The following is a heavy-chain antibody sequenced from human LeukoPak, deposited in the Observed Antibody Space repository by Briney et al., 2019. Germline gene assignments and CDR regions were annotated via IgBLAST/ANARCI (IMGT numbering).Heavy chain of an antibody. Sequence: QSGASLRLSCAASGFTVSSNYMSWVRQAPGKGLEWVSVIYSGGSTYYADSVKGRFTISRDNSKNTLYLQMNSLRAEDTAVYYCARDGTGDRWGHFDYWGQGTLVTVSS. J-gene: IGHJ4*02. V-gene: IGHV3-53*01. CDR1: GFTVSSNY. CDR3: ARDGTGDRWGHFDY. D-gene: IGHD7-27*01. CDR2: IYSGGST.